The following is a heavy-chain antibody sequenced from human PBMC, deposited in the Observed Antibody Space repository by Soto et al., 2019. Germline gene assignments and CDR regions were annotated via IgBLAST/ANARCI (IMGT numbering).Heavy chain of an antibody. D-gene: IGHD4-17*01. CDR2: IVVGSGNT. Sequence: QMQLVQSGPEVKKPGTSVKVSCKASGFTFTSSAVQWVRQARGQRLEWIGWIVVGSGNTNYAQKFQERVTITRDMSTSTAYMELSSLRSEDTAVYYCVADNYGGNSLDYWGQGTLVTVSS. CDR3: VADNYGGNSLDY. CDR1: GFTFTSSA. J-gene: IGHJ4*02. V-gene: IGHV1-58*01.